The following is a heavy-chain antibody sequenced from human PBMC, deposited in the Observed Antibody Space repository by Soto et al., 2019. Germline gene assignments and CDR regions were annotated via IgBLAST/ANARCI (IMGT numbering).Heavy chain of an antibody. CDR2: TSYAGTNK. CDR3: ARDLGGRYSGRLWSAANSPGGWFDP. J-gene: IGHJ5*02. D-gene: IGHD1-26*01. Sequence: QVQLVESGGGVVQPGGSLRLSCAASGFTFSASAMYWVRQAPGKGLEWVAFTSYAGTNKYYADSAKGRFTISRDNSKNVLYLQMKSLGAEDTAVYYCARDLGGRYSGRLWSAANSPGGWFDPWGQGTLITVSS. V-gene: IGHV3-30-3*01. CDR1: GFTFSASA.